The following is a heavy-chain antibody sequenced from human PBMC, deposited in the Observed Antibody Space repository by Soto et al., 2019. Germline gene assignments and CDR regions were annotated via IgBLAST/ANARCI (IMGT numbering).Heavy chain of an antibody. V-gene: IGHV4-31*03. Sequence: SETLSLTCTVSGGSISSGGYYWSWIRQHPGKGLEWIGYIYYSGSTYYNPSLKSRVTISVDTSKNQFSLKLSSVTAADTAVYYCARVGYYDSSGYFDYWGQGTLVTVSS. CDR3: ARVGYYDSSGYFDY. CDR1: GGSISSGGYY. J-gene: IGHJ4*02. D-gene: IGHD3-22*01. CDR2: IYYSGST.